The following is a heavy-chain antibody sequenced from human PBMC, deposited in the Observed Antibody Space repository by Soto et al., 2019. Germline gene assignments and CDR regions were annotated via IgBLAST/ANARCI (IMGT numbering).Heavy chain of an antibody. Sequence: QLQLQESGSGLVKPSQTLSLTCAVSGGSISSGGYSWSWIRQPPGKGLEWIGYIYHSGSTYYNPSLKSRVTISVDRSKNQFSLKLSSVTAADTAVYYCARVKGCYDYVAGSYLYWYFDLWGRGTLVTVSS. V-gene: IGHV4-30-2*01. CDR3: ARVKGCYDYVAGSYLYWYFDL. CDR1: GGSISSGGYS. J-gene: IGHJ2*01. D-gene: IGHD5-12*01. CDR2: IYHSGST.